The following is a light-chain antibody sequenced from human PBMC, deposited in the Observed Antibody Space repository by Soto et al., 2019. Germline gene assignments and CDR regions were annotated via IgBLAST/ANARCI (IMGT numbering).Light chain of an antibody. Sequence: EIVLTQSPATLSLSPGERATLSCRASQSVSSYLAWYQQKPGQAPRLLIYDASNTATGIPARFSGSGSGTEFTLTISSLQSEDFAIYYCQQYYDWPITFGQGTRLEIK. J-gene: IGKJ5*01. CDR2: DAS. CDR3: QQYYDWPIT. V-gene: IGKV3-11*01. CDR1: QSVSSY.